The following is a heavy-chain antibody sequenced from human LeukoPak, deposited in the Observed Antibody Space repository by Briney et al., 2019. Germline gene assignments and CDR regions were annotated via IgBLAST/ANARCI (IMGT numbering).Heavy chain of an antibody. CDR3: ARDYYDSSGYYQFNAFDI. D-gene: IGHD3-22*01. V-gene: IGHV1-46*01. CDR1: GYTFTSYY. J-gene: IGHJ3*02. Sequence: ASVKASCKASGYTFTSYYMHWVRQAPGQGLEWMGIIKPSGGSTSYAQKFQGRDTMTRDMSTSTVYMELSSLRSEDTAVYYCARDYYDSSGYYQFNAFDIWDQGTMVTVSS. CDR2: IKPSGGST.